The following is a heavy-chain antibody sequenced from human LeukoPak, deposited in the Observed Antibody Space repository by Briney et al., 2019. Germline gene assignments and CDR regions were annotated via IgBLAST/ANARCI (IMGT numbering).Heavy chain of an antibody. Sequence: WASLRLSCAASGFTFSSYAMSWVRQAPGKGLAWVSAISGSGGSTYYADSVKGRFTISRDNSKNTLYLQMNSLRAEDTAVYYCAKTPTDWFDPWGQGTLVTVSS. CDR1: GFTFSSYA. V-gene: IGHV3-23*01. J-gene: IGHJ5*02. CDR2: ISGSGGST. CDR3: AKTPTDWFDP.